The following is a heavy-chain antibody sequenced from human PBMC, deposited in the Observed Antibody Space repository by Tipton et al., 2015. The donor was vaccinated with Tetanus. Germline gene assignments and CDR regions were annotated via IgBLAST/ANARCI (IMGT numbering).Heavy chain of an antibody. Sequence: QSGPEVKKPGESLKISCKGSGYRFTFYWIGWVRQRPGKGLEWMGIIYPGDSDARYSPSFQGQVTISSDKSINTAYLQWSSLKASDTAMYYGASPAGLRFDNPPDFWGQGTLVTVSS. D-gene: IGHD1-14*01. CDR2: IYPGDSDA. CDR3: ASPAGLRFDNPPDF. CDR1: GYRFTFYW. V-gene: IGHV5-51*01. J-gene: IGHJ4*02.